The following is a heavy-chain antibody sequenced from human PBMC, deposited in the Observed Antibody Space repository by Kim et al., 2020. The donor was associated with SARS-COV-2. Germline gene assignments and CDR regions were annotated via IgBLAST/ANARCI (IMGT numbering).Heavy chain of an antibody. V-gene: IGHV4-39*01. CDR2: IYYSGST. CDR1: GGSISSSSYF. J-gene: IGHJ5*02. Sequence: SETLSLTCTVSGGSISSSSYFWGWIRQPPGKGREWIGRIYYSGSTYYNPSLKSRVTISVDTSKNQFSLKLSSVTAADTAVYYCARREDVGYCSSTSCVPRGWFDPWGQGTLVTVSS. CDR3: ARREDVGYCSSTSCVPRGWFDP. D-gene: IGHD2-2*01.